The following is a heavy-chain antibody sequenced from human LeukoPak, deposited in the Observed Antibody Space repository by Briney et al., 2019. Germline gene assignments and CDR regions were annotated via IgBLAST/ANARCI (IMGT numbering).Heavy chain of an antibody. J-gene: IGHJ4*02. Sequence: GGSLRLSCAPSGFTFSDYYMSWIREAPGKGLEWVSYISSSGSTIYYADSVKGRFTISRDNAKNSLYLQMNSLRAEDTAVYYCARVRGQWLVVARAATYYFDYWGQGTLVTVSS. V-gene: IGHV3-11*01. CDR3: ARVRGQWLVVARAATYYFDY. CDR2: ISSSGSTI. D-gene: IGHD6-19*01. CDR1: GFTFSDYY.